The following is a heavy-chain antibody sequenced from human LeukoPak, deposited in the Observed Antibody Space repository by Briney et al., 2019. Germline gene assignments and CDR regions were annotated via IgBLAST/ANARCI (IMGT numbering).Heavy chain of an antibody. D-gene: IGHD6-13*01. CDR2: ISGSGGST. CDR1: GFTFSSYG. J-gene: IGHJ4*02. Sequence: PGGSLRLSCAASGFTFSSYGMSWVRQAPGKGLEWVSSISGSGGSTYYADSVKGRFTISRVNSKNTLYLQMNSLRAEDTAVYYCAKDSLRSSPPADYWGQGTLVTVSS. V-gene: IGHV3-23*01. CDR3: AKDSLRSSPPADY.